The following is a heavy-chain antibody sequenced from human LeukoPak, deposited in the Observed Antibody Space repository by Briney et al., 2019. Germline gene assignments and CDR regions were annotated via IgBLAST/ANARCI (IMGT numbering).Heavy chain of an antibody. V-gene: IGHV4-4*07. CDR1: ADSISSYY. D-gene: IGHD3-10*01. CDR2: ISTSGNT. Sequence: PSETLCLTCTISADSISSYYWSWIRQPAGKGLEWIGRISTSGNTNYNPSLKSRVTMSIDTSKKQFSLRLTSVTAADTAVYYCARDRGIGGLFDYWGQGTLVTVSS. J-gene: IGHJ4*02. CDR3: ARDRGIGGLFDY.